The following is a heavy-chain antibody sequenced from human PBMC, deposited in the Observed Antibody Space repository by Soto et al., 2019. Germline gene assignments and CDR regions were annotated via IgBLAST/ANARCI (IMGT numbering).Heavy chain of an antibody. Sequence: QVQLAESGGGVVQPGRSLRLSCAASGFTFSSYGMHWVRQAPGKGLEWVAVIWYDGSNKYYADSVKGRFTISRDNSKNTLYLQMNSLRAEDTAVYYCARYYGDYVDYYYYGMDVWGQGTTVTVYS. CDR3: ARYYGDYVDYYYYGMDV. V-gene: IGHV3-33*01. CDR2: IWYDGSNK. CDR1: GFTFSSYG. J-gene: IGHJ6*02. D-gene: IGHD4-17*01.